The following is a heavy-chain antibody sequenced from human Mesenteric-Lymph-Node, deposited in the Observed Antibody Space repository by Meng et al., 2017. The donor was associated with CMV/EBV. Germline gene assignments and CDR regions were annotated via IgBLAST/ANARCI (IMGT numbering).Heavy chain of an antibody. D-gene: IGHD3-10*01. CDR2: IYYSGST. J-gene: IGHJ4*02. CDR3: ARCGEDYYFDY. V-gene: IGHV4-39*07. Sequence: GSLRLSCTVSGGSITSSNYYWGWIRQPPGKGLEWLGSIYYSGSTYYNPSLKSRVTISVDTSKNQFSLKLSSVTAADTAMFYCARCGEDYYFDYWGQGALVTVSS. CDR1: GGSITSSNYY.